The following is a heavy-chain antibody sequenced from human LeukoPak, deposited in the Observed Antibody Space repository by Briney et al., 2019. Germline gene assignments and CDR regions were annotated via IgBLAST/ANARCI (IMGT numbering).Heavy chain of an antibody. CDR3: ARHDDTSGWAFDP. J-gene: IGHJ5*02. D-gene: IGHD3-22*01. Sequence: SETLSLTCAVYGGSFSGYYWTWIRQPPGKGLEWIGEINHSGSTNYNPSLKSRVTISVDTSKNQFSLKLSSVTAAGTAVFYCARHDDTSGWAFDPWGQGTLVTVSS. V-gene: IGHV4-34*01. CDR1: GGSFSGYY. CDR2: INHSGST.